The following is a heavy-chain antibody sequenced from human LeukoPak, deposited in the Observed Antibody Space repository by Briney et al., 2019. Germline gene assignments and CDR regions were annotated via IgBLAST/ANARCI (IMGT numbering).Heavy chain of an antibody. J-gene: IGHJ5*02. CDR2: ISAYNGNT. CDR3: ARDRSTCSGGSCYPLRRWFDP. CDR1: GYTFTSYG. V-gene: IGHV1-18*01. D-gene: IGHD2-15*01. Sequence: ASVKVSCKASGYTFTSYGISWVRQAPGQGLEWMGWISAYNGNTNYAQKLQGRVTMTTDTSTSTAYMELRSLRSDDTAVYYCARDRSTCSGGSCYPLRRWFDPWGQGTLVIVSS.